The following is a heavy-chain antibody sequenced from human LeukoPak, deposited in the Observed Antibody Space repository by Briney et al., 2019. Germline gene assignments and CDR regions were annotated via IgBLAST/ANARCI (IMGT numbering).Heavy chain of an antibody. CDR3: ARVRCSSTSCYYYTMDV. CDR2: INAGNGDT. V-gene: IGHV1-3*01. D-gene: IGHD2-2*01. Sequence: ASVNVSCKASGYTFTSYALHWVRQAPGQRLEWMGWINAGNGDTKYSQNFQGRVTFTGDTSASTAYMELSSLRSEDTAVYYCARVRCSSTSCYYYTMDVWGQGTTVTVSS. J-gene: IGHJ6*02. CDR1: GYTFTSYA.